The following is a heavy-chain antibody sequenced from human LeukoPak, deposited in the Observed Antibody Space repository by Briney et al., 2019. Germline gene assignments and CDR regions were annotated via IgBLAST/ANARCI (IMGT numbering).Heavy chain of an antibody. V-gene: IGHV3-30*18. J-gene: IGHJ6*02. CDR2: ISYDGSNK. D-gene: IGHD2-15*01. CDR3: AKDFRSGRNLYYYYGMDV. Sequence: GGSLRLSCAASGFTFSSYGMHWVRQAPGKGLEWVAVISYDGSNKYYADSVKGRFTISRDNSKNTLYLQMNSLRAEDTAVYYCAKDFRSGRNLYYYYGMDVWGQGTTVTVSS. CDR1: GFTFSSYG.